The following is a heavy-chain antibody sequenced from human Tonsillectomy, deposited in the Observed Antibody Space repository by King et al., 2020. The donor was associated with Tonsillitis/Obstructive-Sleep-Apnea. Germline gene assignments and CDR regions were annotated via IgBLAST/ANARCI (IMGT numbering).Heavy chain of an antibody. CDR2: IWYDGSNK. CDR3: ARRGTVDWGDY. CDR1: GFTFSSYG. D-gene: IGHD3/OR15-3a*01. J-gene: IGHJ4*02. Sequence: VQLVESGGGVVQPGRSLRLSCAASGFTFSSYGMHWVRQAPGKGLEWVAVIWYDGSNKYYADSVKGRFTISRDNSKNTLYLQMNSLRAEDTAVYYCARRGTVDWGDYWGQGTVVTVSS. V-gene: IGHV3-33*01.